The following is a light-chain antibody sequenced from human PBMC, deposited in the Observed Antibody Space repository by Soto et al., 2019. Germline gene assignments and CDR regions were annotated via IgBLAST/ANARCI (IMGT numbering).Light chain of an antibody. Sequence: EIVLTQSPGTLSLSPGERATLSCRASQSVSSSYLAWYQQKPGQAHRLLIYGASSRATGIPDRFSGSGSGTDFTLTISRLEPEVLAVYYCQHYGSPITFGQGTRLEIK. CDR1: QSVSSSY. CDR3: QHYGSPIT. CDR2: GAS. V-gene: IGKV3-20*01. J-gene: IGKJ5*01.